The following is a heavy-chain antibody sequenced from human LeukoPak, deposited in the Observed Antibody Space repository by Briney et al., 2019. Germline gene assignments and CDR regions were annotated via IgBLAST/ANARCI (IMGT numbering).Heavy chain of an antibody. CDR1: GVSLTTGAVA. V-gene: IGHV2-5*01. D-gene: IGHD3-22*01. CDR2: IYWNDDK. J-gene: IGHJ4*02. CDR3: AHSLYDSSGYYYFDY. Sequence: ESGPTLVNPTQTLTXTCTFSGVSLTTGAVAVAWIRQPPGKALEWLALIYWNDDKRYSPSLKTMLTITKDTSKNQVLLTMTNMDPVDTATYYCAHSLYDSSGYYYFDYWGQGTLVTVSS.